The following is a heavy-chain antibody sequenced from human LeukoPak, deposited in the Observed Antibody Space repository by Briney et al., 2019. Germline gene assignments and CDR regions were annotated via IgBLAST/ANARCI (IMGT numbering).Heavy chain of an antibody. J-gene: IGHJ4*02. Sequence: SETLSLTCAVYGVSFSGYYWSWIRQPPGKGLEWIGEINHSGSTNYNPSLKSRVTISVDTSKNQFSLKLSSVTAADTAVYYCARGYITYCGGDCYYYWGQGTLVTVSS. CDR2: INHSGST. CDR1: GVSFSGYY. V-gene: IGHV4-34*01. CDR3: ARGYITYCGGDCYYY. D-gene: IGHD2-21*02.